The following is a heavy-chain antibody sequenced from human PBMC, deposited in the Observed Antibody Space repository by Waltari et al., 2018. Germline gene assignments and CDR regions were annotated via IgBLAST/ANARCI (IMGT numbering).Heavy chain of an antibody. D-gene: IGHD6-19*01. Sequence: EVQLVQSGAEVKKPGESLKISCKGSGYSFTSYWIGWVRQMPGKGLEGLGLTYRGYSDTRYSPSFKGQVSIPADKAISTAYLQGSSLKASDTAMYYCARHAPTGKQWLSTGGAFDIWGQGTMVTVSS. CDR1: GYSFTSYW. J-gene: IGHJ3*02. CDR2: TYRGYSDT. CDR3: ARHAPTGKQWLSTGGAFDI. V-gene: IGHV5-51*01.